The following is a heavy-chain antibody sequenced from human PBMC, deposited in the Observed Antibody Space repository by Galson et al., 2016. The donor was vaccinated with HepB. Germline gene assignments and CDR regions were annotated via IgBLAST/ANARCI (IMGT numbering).Heavy chain of an antibody. D-gene: IGHD3-22*01. Sequence: PALVKPTQTLTLTCTFSGFSLTTSGVGVGWIRQPPGKALEWLTVIYWDDDKRYSPSLKSRLTITKDTSKNQVVLTMTNMDPVDTGTYYCAHTTPRYYYDSNRHYYFDYWGQGTLVTVSS. J-gene: IGHJ4*02. CDR1: GFSLTTSGVG. CDR3: AHTTPRYYYDSNRHYYFDY. V-gene: IGHV2-5*02. CDR2: IYWDDDK.